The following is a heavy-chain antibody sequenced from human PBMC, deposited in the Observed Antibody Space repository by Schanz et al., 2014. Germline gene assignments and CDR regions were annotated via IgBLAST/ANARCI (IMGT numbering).Heavy chain of an antibody. CDR2: IYPDGST. Sequence: EVQLVESGGGLIHPGGSLRLSCAASGFTVDSNYMSWVRQAPGKGLEWVSIIYPDGSTNYGDSMKGRFTVSRDEWKNTLYLQMNSLRGEDSAVYYCARPSGSYFWAFDIWGQGTMVTVSS. J-gene: IGHJ3*02. CDR1: GFTVDSNY. V-gene: IGHV3-66*01. D-gene: IGHD3-10*01. CDR3: ARPSGSYFWAFDI.